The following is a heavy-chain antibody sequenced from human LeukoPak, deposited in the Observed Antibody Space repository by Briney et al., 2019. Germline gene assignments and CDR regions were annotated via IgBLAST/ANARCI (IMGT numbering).Heavy chain of an antibody. CDR3: ARASSSLVPSGMDV. CDR2: AYYRSKWYI. CDR1: GDSVSSNSAI. Sequence: KRSQTLSLTCAISGDSVSSNSAIWNWLRQSQSRGLEWLGRAYYRSKWYIDYAVSVKGRITINPDTSKNQFSLKLSSVTAADTAVYYCARASSSLVPSGMDVWGQGTTVTVSS. D-gene: IGHD6-6*01. J-gene: IGHJ6*02. V-gene: IGHV6-1*01.